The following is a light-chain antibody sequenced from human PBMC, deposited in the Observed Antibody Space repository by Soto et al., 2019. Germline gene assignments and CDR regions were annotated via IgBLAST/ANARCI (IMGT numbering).Light chain of an antibody. CDR3: QQYDKLVT. Sequence: DIQMTQSPSALSASTGDTVTITCQASQAIRHFLNWYQHKPGKAPKLLIYDASKLQTGVPSRVRGSGSGTTFTLIISSLQPEDFAIYYCQQYDKLVTFGQGTKVEMK. J-gene: IGKJ1*01. V-gene: IGKV1-33*01. CDR1: QAIRHF. CDR2: DAS.